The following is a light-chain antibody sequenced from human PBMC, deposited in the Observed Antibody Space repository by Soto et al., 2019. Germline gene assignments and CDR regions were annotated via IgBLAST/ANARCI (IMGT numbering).Light chain of an antibody. J-gene: IGKJ5*01. CDR2: GAS. CDR3: KQYNNGPIT. Sequence: EIVMTQSPATLSVSPGERATLSCRASQSVSSNLAWYQQKPGQAPRLLIYGASTRATGIPARFSGSGSGTEFTLTISSLQSYYVAVYYRKQYNNGPITFGQGTRLEIK. V-gene: IGKV3-15*01. CDR1: QSVSSN.